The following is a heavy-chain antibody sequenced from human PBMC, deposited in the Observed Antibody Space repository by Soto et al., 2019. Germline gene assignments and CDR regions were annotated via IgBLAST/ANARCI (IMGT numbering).Heavy chain of an antibody. CDR2: ISSNGGST. CDR1: GFTFSSYA. V-gene: IGHV3-64D*06. J-gene: IGHJ3*02. D-gene: IGHD3-22*01. CDR3: VKVGPTHYYDSSGYYAFDI. Sequence: PGGSLRLSCSASGFTFSSYAMHWVRQAPGKGLEYVSAISSNGGSTYYADSVKGRFTISRDNSKNTLYLQMSSLRAEDTAVYYCVKVGPTHYYDSSGYYAFDIWGQVTMVTVSS.